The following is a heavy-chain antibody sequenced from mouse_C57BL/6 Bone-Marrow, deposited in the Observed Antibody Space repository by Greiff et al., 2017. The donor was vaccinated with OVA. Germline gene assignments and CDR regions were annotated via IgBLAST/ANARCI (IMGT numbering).Heavy chain of an antibody. Sequence: DVQLVESGGGLVQPGGSLKLSCAASGFTFSDYYMYWVRQTPEQRLEWVAYISNGGGSTYYPDTVKGRFTISRDNAKNTLYLQMSRLKSEDTAMYYCARGYSDYYAMDYWGQGTSVTVAS. CDR1: GFTFSDYY. V-gene: IGHV5-12*01. D-gene: IGHD2-12*01. CDR3: ARGYSDYYAMDY. CDR2: ISNGGGST. J-gene: IGHJ4*01.